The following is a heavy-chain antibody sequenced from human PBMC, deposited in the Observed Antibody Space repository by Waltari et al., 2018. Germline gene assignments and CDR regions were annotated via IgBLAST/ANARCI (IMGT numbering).Heavy chain of an antibody. CDR3: ARGLIFGVVGVRSDAFDI. CDR1: GFTYGSYS. J-gene: IGHJ3*02. Sequence: EVQLVESGGGLVQPGGSLRLSCAATGFTYGSYSMNRVRQVPGKGLEWVSYIRSSSRTIYYADSVKGRFTISRDNAKNSLYLQMNSLRAEDTAVYYCARGLIFGVVGVRSDAFDIWGQGTMVTVSS. V-gene: IGHV3-48*01. D-gene: IGHD3-3*01. CDR2: IRSSSRTI.